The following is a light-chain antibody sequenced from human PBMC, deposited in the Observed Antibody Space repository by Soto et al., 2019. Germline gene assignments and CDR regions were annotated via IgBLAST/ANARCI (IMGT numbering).Light chain of an antibody. J-gene: IGKJ5*01. V-gene: IGKV3-20*01. CDR2: GA. Sequence: EIVLTQSPGTLSLSPGERATLSCRASLSVRSSYLAWYQQRPGQPPRLLMDGATRATGIPDRFSGSGSGTDFTLTISSLEPEDFAVHFCQQYGSSPITFGQGTRLEIK. CDR3: QQYGSSPIT. CDR1: LSVRSSY.